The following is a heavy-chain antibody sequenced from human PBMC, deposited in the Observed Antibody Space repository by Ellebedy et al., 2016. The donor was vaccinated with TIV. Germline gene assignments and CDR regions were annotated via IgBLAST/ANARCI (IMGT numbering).Heavy chain of an antibody. CDR3: VRGPLGYCSGGSCSADY. CDR1: GYSFTSYW. D-gene: IGHD2-15*01. Sequence: PGGSLRLSCKGSGYSFTSYWIGWVRQMPGKGLEWMGNIYPGDSNTAYSPSFQGQVTISADKSISSAYLQWSSLKASDTAIDYCVRGPLGYCSGGSCSADYWGQGTLVTVSS. J-gene: IGHJ4*02. V-gene: IGHV5-51*01. CDR2: IYPGDSNT.